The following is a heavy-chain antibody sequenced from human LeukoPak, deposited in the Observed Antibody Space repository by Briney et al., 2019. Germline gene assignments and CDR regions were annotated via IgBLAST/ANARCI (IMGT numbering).Heavy chain of an antibody. J-gene: IGHJ4*02. CDR2: INPSGGST. V-gene: IGHV1-46*01. CDR1: GYTFTSYY. Sequence: GASVRVSFTASGYTFTSYYMHWVRQAPGQGLEWMGIINPSGGSTSYAQKFQGRVTMTRDTSTSTVYMELSSLRSEDTAVYYCASQTAYCGGDCYGTSSFDYWGQGTLVTVSS. D-gene: IGHD2-21*02. CDR3: ASQTAYCGGDCYGTSSFDY.